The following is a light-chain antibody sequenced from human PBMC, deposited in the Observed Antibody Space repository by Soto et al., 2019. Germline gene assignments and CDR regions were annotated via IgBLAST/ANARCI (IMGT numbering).Light chain of an antibody. CDR2: XXX. V-gene: IGKV1-5*01. Sequence: DIQMTQSPSTLSASVGDRVTITCLASQSISSWLSCYHQKPXKAPXLXXXXXXSXXXXVXSTFSGSGSGTEFTVTIISLQPEDFATYYCQQRHSYPITFGQGTRLEIK. CDR1: QSISSW. CDR3: QQRHSYPIT. J-gene: IGKJ5*01.